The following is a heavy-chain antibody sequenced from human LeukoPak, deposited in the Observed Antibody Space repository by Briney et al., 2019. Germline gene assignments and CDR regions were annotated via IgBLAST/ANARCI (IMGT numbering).Heavy chain of an antibody. D-gene: IGHD3-10*01. CDR1: GFIFSSFW. CDR2: INSDGRKT. CDR3: GRGMRDYYGLDY. Sequence: GGSLRLSCAASGFIFSSFWMHWVRQVPGEGLVWVSHINSDGRKTDYADSVRGRFTISRDNAKNTLYLQMNRLTVEDTAVYYCGRGMRDYYGLDYWGQGILVTVSS. V-gene: IGHV3-74*01. J-gene: IGHJ4*02.